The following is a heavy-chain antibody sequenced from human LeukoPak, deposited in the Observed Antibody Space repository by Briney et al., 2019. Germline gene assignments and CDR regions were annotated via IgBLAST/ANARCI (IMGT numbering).Heavy chain of an antibody. CDR2: INPNSGGT. J-gene: IGHJ4*02. Sequence: ASVKVSCKASGYTFTGYYMHWVRQAPGQGLEWMGWINPNSGGTNYAQKFQGRVTMTRDTSISTAYMELSSLRSEDTAVYYCATGIHSSGWYARGHPLDYWGQGTLVTVSS. V-gene: IGHV1-2*02. D-gene: IGHD6-19*01. CDR1: GYTFTGYY. CDR3: ATGIHSSGWYARGHPLDY.